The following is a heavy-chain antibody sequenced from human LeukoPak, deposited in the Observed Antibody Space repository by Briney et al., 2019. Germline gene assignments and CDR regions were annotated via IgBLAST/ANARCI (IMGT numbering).Heavy chain of an antibody. J-gene: IGHJ3*02. V-gene: IGHV3-30*02. Sequence: GGSLRLSCAASGFTFSSFGMHWVRQAPGRGLEWVAFIRYDGSNKYYADSVKGRFTISRDNSKNTLYLQMNSLRAEDTAVYYCAKDAGLVPAAPDAFDIWGQGTMVTVSS. D-gene: IGHD2-2*01. CDR1: GFTFSSFG. CDR3: AKDAGLVPAAPDAFDI. CDR2: IRYDGSNK.